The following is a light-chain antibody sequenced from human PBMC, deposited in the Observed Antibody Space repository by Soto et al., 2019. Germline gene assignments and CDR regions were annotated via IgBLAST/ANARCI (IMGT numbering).Light chain of an antibody. J-gene: IGKJ1*01. V-gene: IGKV3-20*01. Sequence: EIVLTQSPGILSLSPGERATLSCRASHFVSSSYLAWYQQKPGQAPRLLIFAASSRATGIPDRFSGSGSGTDFTLTISRLEPEDFAVYFCQQYGTSPGTFDQGTKVEIK. CDR3: QQYGTSPGT. CDR1: HFVSSSY. CDR2: AAS.